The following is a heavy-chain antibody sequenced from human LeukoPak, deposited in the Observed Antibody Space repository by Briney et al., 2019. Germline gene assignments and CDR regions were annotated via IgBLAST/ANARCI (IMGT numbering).Heavy chain of an antibody. CDR1: DLTFSNSA. D-gene: IGHD1-26*01. J-gene: IGHJ6*03. CDR3: AKVFGGSYTYCYYYYMDV. Sequence: GGSLRLSCAASDLTFSNSALHWVRQAPGKGLEWVAVISYDGSNKYYADSVKGRFTISRDNSKNTLYLQMNSLRAEDTAVYYCAKVFGGSYTYCYYYYMDVWGKGTTVTVSS. CDR2: ISYDGSNK. V-gene: IGHV3-30*04.